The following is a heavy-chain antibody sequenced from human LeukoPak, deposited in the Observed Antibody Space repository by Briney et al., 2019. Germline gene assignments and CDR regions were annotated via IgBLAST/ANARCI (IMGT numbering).Heavy chain of an antibody. CDR2: ISAYNGNT. Sequence: ASVKVSCKASGYTFTTYYMHWVRQAPGQGLEWMGWISAYNGNTNYAQKLQGRVTMTTDTSTSTAYMELRSLRSDDTAVYYCARDTLLWFGELLYRALFDYWGQGTLVTVSS. J-gene: IGHJ4*02. V-gene: IGHV1-18*04. D-gene: IGHD3-10*01. CDR1: GYTFTTYY. CDR3: ARDTLLWFGELLYRALFDY.